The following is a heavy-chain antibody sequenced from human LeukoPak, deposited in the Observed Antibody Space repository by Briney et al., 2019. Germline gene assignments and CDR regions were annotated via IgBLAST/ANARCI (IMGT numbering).Heavy chain of an antibody. V-gene: IGHV1-2*04. CDR1: GHTFTGQY. J-gene: IGHJ6*02. CDR3: ARAQRTEYGDPRAYGMDV. Sequence: ASVKVSCKASGHTFTGQYMHWVRQAPGQGLEWMGWNNPNSGGTNYAQKLQGWVTMTRDTSISTAYMELSRLRSDDTAVYYCARAQRTEYGDPRAYGMDVWGQGTTVTVSS. CDR2: NNPNSGGT. D-gene: IGHD4-17*01.